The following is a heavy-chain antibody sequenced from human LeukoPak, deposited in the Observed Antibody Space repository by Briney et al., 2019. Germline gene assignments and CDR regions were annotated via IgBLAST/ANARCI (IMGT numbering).Heavy chain of an antibody. V-gene: IGHV1-2*06. D-gene: IGHD4-17*01. CDR1: GYTFTGSY. CDR2: INPNTGGT. Sequence: ASVKVSCKASGYTFTGSYMQWLRQAPGQGLEWMGRINPNTGGTYYAQKFQGRVTMTRDTSISTAYMELSRLRSDDTAVYYCAKETALDGEYSFDYWGQGTLVTVSS. J-gene: IGHJ4*02. CDR3: AKETALDGEYSFDY.